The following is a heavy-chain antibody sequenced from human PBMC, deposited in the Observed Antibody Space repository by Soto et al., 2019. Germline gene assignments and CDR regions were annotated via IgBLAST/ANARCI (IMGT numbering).Heavy chain of an antibody. Sequence: SVKVSCKASGTTFSSYGFNWVRQAPGQGLEWMGGIIPVLGTINYAQKLRGRVTITADASTSTAYMELSSLRSDDTAVYYCARGCSSTFFYTYYYYGMDVWGQGTTVTVSS. CDR1: GTTFSSYG. V-gene: IGHV1-69*13. CDR2: IIPVLGTI. J-gene: IGHJ6*02. D-gene: IGHD2-2*02. CDR3: ARGCSSTFFYTYYYYGMDV.